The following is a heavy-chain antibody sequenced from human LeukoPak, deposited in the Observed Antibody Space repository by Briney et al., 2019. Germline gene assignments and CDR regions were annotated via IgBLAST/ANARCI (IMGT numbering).Heavy chain of an antibody. CDR2: IYYSGST. J-gene: IGHJ6*03. CDR1: GGSISSSSYY. CDR3: ARTSHSWYGHYYMDV. V-gene: IGHV4-39*01. Sequence: SETLSLTCTVSGGSISSSSYYWGWIRQPPGKGLEWIGSIYYSGSTYYNPSLKSRVTISVDTSKNQFSLKLSSVTAADTAVYYCARTSHSWYGHYYMDVWGKGTTVTISS. D-gene: IGHD6-13*01.